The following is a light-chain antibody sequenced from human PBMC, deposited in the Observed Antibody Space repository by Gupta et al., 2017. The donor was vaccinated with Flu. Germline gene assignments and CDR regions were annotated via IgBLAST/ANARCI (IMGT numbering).Light chain of an antibody. CDR3: QQRYGPPWT. V-gene: IGKV4-1*01. J-gene: IGKJ1*01. CDR1: MTCRESRNNEYY. Sequence: LGRSAADRGSATMTCRESRNNEYYLGWYQQKPGESPRLLMYAAGSREPGVPERFSGSGSGTEFTLTITGLQREDVATYYCQQRYGPPWTFGQGTKVEIK. CDR2: AAG.